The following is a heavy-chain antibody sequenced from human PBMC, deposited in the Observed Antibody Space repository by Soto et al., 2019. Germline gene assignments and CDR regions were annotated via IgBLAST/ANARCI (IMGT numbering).Heavy chain of an antibody. CDR2: IKAGNGDT. V-gene: IGHV1-3*01. J-gene: IGHJ4*02. CDR1: GYTFTNYA. D-gene: IGHD1-20*01. CDR3: ARGITLPTPLDY. Sequence: ASVRVSCKASGYTFTNYAMHWLLQAPGQRLEWMGWIKAGNGDTKYSQNFQGRVTITRDTSATTAYMEMSSLRSEDTAVYYCARGITLPTPLDYWGQGTLVTVSS.